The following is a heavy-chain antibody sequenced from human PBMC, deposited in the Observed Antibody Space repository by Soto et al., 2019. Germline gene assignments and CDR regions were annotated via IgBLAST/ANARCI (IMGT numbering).Heavy chain of an antibody. D-gene: IGHD2-15*01. J-gene: IGHJ1*01. V-gene: IGHV1-69*02. CDR2: IIPILGIA. CDR3: ARVGYCSGGSCMNAEYFHH. CDR1: GGTFSSYT. Sequence: SVKVSCKASGGTFSSYTISWVRQAPGQGLEWMGRIIPILGIANYAQKFQGRVTITADKSTSTAYMELSSLRSEDTAVYYCARVGYCSGGSCMNAEYFHHWGQGTLVPVSS.